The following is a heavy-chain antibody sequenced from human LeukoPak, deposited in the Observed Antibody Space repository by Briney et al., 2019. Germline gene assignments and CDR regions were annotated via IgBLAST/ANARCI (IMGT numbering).Heavy chain of an antibody. J-gene: IGHJ4*02. CDR2: IYYSGST. V-gene: IGHV4-31*03. D-gene: IGHD3-22*01. CDR1: GGSISSGGYY. CDR3: ARTYYDSSGWSSYYFDY. Sequence: PSETLSLTCTVSGGSISSGGYYWSWIRQHPGKGLEWIGYIYYSGSTYYNPSLKSRVTISVDTSKNQFSLKLNSVTAADTAVYYCARTYYDSSGWSSYYFDYWGQGTLVTVSS.